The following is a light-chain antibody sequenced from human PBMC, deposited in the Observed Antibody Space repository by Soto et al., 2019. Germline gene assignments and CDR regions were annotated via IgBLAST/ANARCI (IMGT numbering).Light chain of an antibody. Sequence: QPVLTQPPSASGSPGQSVAISCTGTSSDVGGYNYVSWYQQHPGKAPKLMIYDVSKRPSGVPDRFSGSKSGNTASLTVSGLRADDEAVYYCSSYGGGDTFHVIFGGGTKVTVL. J-gene: IGLJ2*01. CDR3: SSYGGGDTFHVI. CDR1: SSDVGGYNY. CDR2: DVS. V-gene: IGLV2-8*01.